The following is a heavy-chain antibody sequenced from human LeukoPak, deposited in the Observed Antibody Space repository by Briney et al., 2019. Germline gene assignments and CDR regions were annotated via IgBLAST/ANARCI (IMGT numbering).Heavy chain of an antibody. J-gene: IGHJ4*02. CDR1: GYSFPPFY. Sequence: GASVKVSCQPSGYSFPPFYLHWVRQAPGQGLEWMEWIHHISGDSPYAQKFQGRVTLPRDTSISTAYMDLSSLRADDTAVYYCARDGYYRTGSYYRGCIDSWGQGTPVTVSP. V-gene: IGHV1-2*02. CDR3: ARDGYYRTGSYYRGCIDS. D-gene: IGHD3-10*01. CDR2: IHHISGDS.